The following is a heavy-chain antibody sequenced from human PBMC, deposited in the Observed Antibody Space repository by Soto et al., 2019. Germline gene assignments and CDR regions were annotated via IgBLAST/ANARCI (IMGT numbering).Heavy chain of an antibody. Sequence: PRGSLRLSCAASGFTFSSYGMLWVRQAPGKGLEWVALIWFDGSDKYYTESVKGRFTISRDNSKSTLYLQMNSLRAEGTAVYYCARLYCSASSCYSVGACDIRGQGTMVTVSS. CDR1: GFTFSSYG. CDR3: ARLYCSASSCYSVGACDI. J-gene: IGHJ3*02. CDR2: IWFDGSDK. D-gene: IGHD2-15*01. V-gene: IGHV3-33*01.